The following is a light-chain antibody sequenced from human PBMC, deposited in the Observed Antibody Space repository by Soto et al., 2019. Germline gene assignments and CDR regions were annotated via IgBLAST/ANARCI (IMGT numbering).Light chain of an antibody. V-gene: IGLV2-14*01. CDR3: SSYTSSSTPVV. CDR2: DVS. J-gene: IGLJ2*01. CDR1: SSDVGGYNY. Sequence: QSVLTQPASVSGSPGQSITISCTGTSSDVGGYNYVSWYQQHPGKAPKLLIYDVSNRPSRVSNRFSGSKSGNTPSLTISGLQAEDEADYYCSSYTSSSTPVVFGGGTKLTVL.